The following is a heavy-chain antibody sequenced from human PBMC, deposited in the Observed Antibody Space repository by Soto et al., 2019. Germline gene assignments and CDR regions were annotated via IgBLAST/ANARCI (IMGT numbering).Heavy chain of an antibody. Sequence: GESLKISCKGSGYSFTSYWIGWVRQMPGKGLEWMGIIYPGDSDTRYSPSFQGQVTISADKSISTAYLQWSSLKASDTAMYYCARGKGSSWYGAPFRIYYGMDVWGQGTTVTVSS. J-gene: IGHJ6*02. D-gene: IGHD6-13*01. CDR3: ARGKGSSWYGAPFRIYYGMDV. V-gene: IGHV5-51*01. CDR1: GYSFTSYW. CDR2: IYPGDSDT.